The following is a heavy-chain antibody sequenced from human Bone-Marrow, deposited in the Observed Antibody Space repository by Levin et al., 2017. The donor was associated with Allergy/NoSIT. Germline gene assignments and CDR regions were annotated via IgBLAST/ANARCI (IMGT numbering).Heavy chain of an antibody. CDR3: AADGYSYGYNYYYYYMDV. J-gene: IGHJ6*03. D-gene: IGHD5-18*01. V-gene: IGHV1-58*01. CDR1: GFTFTSSA. CDR2: IVVGSGNT. Sequence: SVKVSCKASGFTFTSSAVQWVRQARGQRLEWIGWIVVGSGNTNYAQKFQERVTITRDMSTSTAYMELSSLRSEDTAVYYCAADGYSYGYNYYYYYMDVWGKGTTVTVSS.